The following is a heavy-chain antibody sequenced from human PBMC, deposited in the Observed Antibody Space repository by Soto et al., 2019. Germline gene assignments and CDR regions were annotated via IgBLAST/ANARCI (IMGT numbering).Heavy chain of an antibody. CDR1: GGSISRGGYY. J-gene: IGHJ4*02. CDR2: IYYSGSN. V-gene: IGHV4-30-4*02. CDR3: ARGTTVTTLEY. Sequence: SETLSLTCTVSGGSISRGGYYWSWILQPPGKVREWIGYIYYSGSNYYNPSLKSRVTISVDTSKKQFSLKLSSVTAADTAVYYCARGTTVTTLEYWGKGTPVTVYS. D-gene: IGHD4-17*01.